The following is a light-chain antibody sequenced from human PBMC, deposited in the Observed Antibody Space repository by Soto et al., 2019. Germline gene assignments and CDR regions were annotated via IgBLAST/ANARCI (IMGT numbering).Light chain of an antibody. CDR1: QSVGTS. V-gene: IGKV3-11*01. J-gene: IGKJ4*01. CDR2: DVS. CDR3: HQHSNWPLT. Sequence: EIVLTQSPDTLSLSPGERATLSCRASQSVGTSLAWYQQKPRQAPSLLISDVSNSATGIPARFSGSGSRTDFTLTISSLEPEDFAVYYCHQHSNWPLTFGGGTKVEIK.